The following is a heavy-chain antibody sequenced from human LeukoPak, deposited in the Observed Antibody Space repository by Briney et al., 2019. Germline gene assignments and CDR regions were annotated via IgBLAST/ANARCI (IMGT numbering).Heavy chain of an antibody. CDR2: INTDGTST. V-gene: IGHV3-74*01. CDR1: GFTFSDYY. J-gene: IGHJ4*02. Sequence: GGSLRLSCAASGFTFSDYYMSWVRQAPGKGLVWVSLINTDGTSTAYAGSVKGRFNISRDNAKNTLYLQMNSLGAEDTAVYYCASDLGGSYEFWGQGTLVTVSS. D-gene: IGHD1-26*01. CDR3: ASDLGGSYEF.